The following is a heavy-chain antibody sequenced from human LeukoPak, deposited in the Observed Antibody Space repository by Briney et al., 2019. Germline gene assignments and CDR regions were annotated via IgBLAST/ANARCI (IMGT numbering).Heavy chain of an antibody. V-gene: IGHV4-59*08. CDR2: LYYSGST. Sequence: SETLSLTCTVSGGSISSYYWSWIRQPPGKGLEWIGYLYYSGSTNYSPSLKSRVTISVDTSKNQLSLKLTSVTAADTAVYYCAKGGGDPYYYYAMDVWGQGTTVTVSS. D-gene: IGHD2-21*02. CDR1: GGSISSYY. CDR3: AKGGGDPYYYYAMDV. J-gene: IGHJ6*02.